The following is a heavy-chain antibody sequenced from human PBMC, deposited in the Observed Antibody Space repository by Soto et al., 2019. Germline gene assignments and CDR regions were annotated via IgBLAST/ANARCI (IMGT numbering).Heavy chain of an antibody. Sequence: SETLSLTCTVSGSPISDNYWSWFRQAPGQGLEWVGYIYYTGTTTYNPSVKSRVTISLDTSKSQFSLILRSVTAADTAVYYCATRETRTGGPVWGPGTMVT. CDR2: IYYTGTT. CDR3: ATRETRTGGPV. CDR1: GSPISDNY. D-gene: IGHD2-8*02. J-gene: IGHJ3*01. V-gene: IGHV4-59*08.